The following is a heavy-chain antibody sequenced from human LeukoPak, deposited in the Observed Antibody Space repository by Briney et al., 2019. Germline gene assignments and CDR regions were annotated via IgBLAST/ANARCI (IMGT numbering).Heavy chain of an antibody. CDR2: IYYSGST. V-gene: IGHV4-59*01. D-gene: IGHD3-16*01. J-gene: IGHJ4*02. CDR3: AKAEGNLIMITFGGALYYFDY. Sequence: SETLSLTCTVAGGSINSYYWSWIRQPPGKGLEWIGYIYYSGSTNYNPSLKSRVTISVDTSKNQFSLRLNSVTAADTAVYYCAKAEGNLIMITFGGALYYFDYWGQGTLVTVSS. CDR1: GGSINSYY.